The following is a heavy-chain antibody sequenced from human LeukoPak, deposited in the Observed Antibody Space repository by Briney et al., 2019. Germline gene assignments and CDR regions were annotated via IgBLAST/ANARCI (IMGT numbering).Heavy chain of an antibody. CDR3: ARGVGAADY. D-gene: IGHD1-26*01. CDR2: ISISISTI. J-gene: IGHJ4*02. CDR1: GVTFSSDS. Sequence: PGGSLRLSCAASGVTFSSDSMNWVRQAPGKGLGWVSYISISISTIYYADSLKGRLTFSRDNAKNSLYLQMNSLTPEDAAVYYCARGVGAADYWGQGTLVTVSS. V-gene: IGHV3-48*01.